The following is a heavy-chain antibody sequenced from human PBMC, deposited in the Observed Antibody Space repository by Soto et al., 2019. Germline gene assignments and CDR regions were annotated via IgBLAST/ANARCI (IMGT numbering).Heavy chain of an antibody. J-gene: IGHJ4*02. CDR2: INAGNGNT. V-gene: IGHV1-3*01. Sequence: ASVKVSCKASGYTFTSYAMHWVRQAPGQRLEWMGWINAGNGNTNYAQKFQGRVTMTRDTSISTAYMELSRLRSDDTAVYYCASSLGPSLLSSGYFDYWGQGTLVTVSS. CDR1: GYTFTSYA. CDR3: ASSLGPSLLSSGYFDY. D-gene: IGHD3-10*01.